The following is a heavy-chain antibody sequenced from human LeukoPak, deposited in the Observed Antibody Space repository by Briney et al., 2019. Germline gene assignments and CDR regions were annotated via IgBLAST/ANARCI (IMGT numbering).Heavy chain of an antibody. D-gene: IGHD2-15*01. CDR3: ARGRYCSGGSCSNWFDP. J-gene: IGHJ5*02. CDR2: MNPNSGNT. Sequence: GASVKVSCKASGYTFTSYDINWVRQATGQGLERIGWMNPNSGNTGYAQRFQGRVTMTRNTSISTAYMELSSLRSEDTAVYYCARGRYCSGGSCSNWFDPWGQGTLVTVSS. V-gene: IGHV1-8*01. CDR1: GYTFTSYD.